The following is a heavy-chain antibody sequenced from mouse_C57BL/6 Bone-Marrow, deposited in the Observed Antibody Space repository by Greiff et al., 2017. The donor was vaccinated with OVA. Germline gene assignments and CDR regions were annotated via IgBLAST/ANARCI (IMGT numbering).Heavy chain of an antibody. D-gene: IGHD3-2*02. CDR1: GYTFTSYW. CDR2: IDPSDSYP. CDR3: AIDSSGQFAY. Sequence: QVQLQQPVAELVMPGASVKLSCKASGYTFTSYWMHWVKQRPGQGLEWIGEIDPSDSYPNYNQKFKGKSTLTVDKSSSTAYMQLSSLTSEDSAVYYCAIDSSGQFAYWGQGTLVTVSA. J-gene: IGHJ3*01. V-gene: IGHV1-69*01.